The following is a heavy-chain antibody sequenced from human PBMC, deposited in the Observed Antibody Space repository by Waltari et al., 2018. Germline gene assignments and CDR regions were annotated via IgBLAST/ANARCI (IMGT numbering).Heavy chain of an antibody. Sequence: EVHLVESGGGLVQPGGSLRLSCGASGFTFSRYWMSWVRQTPGKGLGGVANINYDGSQKYYVDSVKGRFSISRDNAKNSVYLQMNSLRVEDTAVYYCAKSRGFEYWGQGTLITVSS. J-gene: IGHJ4*02. CDR3: AKSRGFEY. CDR2: INYDGSQK. CDR1: GFTFSRYW. D-gene: IGHD2-2*01. V-gene: IGHV3-7*01.